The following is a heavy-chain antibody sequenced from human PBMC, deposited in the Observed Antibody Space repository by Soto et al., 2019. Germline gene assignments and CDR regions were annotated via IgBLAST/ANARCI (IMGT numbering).Heavy chain of an antibody. J-gene: IGHJ4*02. D-gene: IGHD1-1*01. V-gene: IGHV4-31*03. CDR2: IYYSGST. CDR3: AIVYNWNYSL. CDR1: VGSFSIGVYY. Sequence: QVQLQESGPGLVKPSQTLALTCNVSVGSFSIGVYYWSWIRQHPGKGLEWIGYIYYSGSTYYNPSLKSRVTFSVDTAKNQCYLKLSSVTSADTAVYYWAIVYNWNYSLWGQGTLVTVSS.